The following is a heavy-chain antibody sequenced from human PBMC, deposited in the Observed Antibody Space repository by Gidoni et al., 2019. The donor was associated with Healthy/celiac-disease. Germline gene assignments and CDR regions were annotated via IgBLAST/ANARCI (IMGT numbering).Heavy chain of an antibody. D-gene: IGHD6-13*01. J-gene: IGHJ3*02. CDR2: ISWNSGSI. CDR1: GFTFDDCA. V-gene: IGHV3-9*01. Sequence: EVQLVESGGGLVQPGRSLRLSCAASGFTFDDCALHWVRQAPGKGLELVSGISWNSGSIGYADSVKGRFTISRDNAKNSLYLQMNSLRAEDTALYYCAKDTSSSWYAQGFGRMMAFDIWGQGTMVTVSS. CDR3: AKDTSSSWYAQGFGRMMAFDI.